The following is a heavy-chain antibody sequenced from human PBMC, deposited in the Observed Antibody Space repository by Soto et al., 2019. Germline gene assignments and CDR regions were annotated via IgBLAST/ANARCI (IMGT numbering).Heavy chain of an antibody. D-gene: IGHD3-16*01. CDR3: ARVGATYPGPFVYYYGMDV. J-gene: IGHJ6*02. CDR1: GFTVSSNY. V-gene: IGHV3-53*01. CDR2: IYSGGST. Sequence: GGSLRLSCAASGFTVSSNYMSWVRQAPGKGLEWVSVIYSGGSTYYADSVKGRFTISRDNSKNTLYLQMNSLRAEDTAVYYCARVGATYPGPFVYYYGMDVWGQGTTVTVSS.